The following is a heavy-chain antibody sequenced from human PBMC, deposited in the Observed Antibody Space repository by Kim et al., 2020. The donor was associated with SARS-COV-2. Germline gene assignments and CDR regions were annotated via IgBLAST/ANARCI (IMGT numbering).Heavy chain of an antibody. CDR3: ARPNYDFWSGYFDY. J-gene: IGHJ4*02. D-gene: IGHD3-3*01. V-gene: IGHV3-30*01. Sequence: GDHVQGRLPIPRGNSKNTLYLQMNSLRAEDTAVYYCARPNYDFWSGYFDYWGQGTLVTVSS.